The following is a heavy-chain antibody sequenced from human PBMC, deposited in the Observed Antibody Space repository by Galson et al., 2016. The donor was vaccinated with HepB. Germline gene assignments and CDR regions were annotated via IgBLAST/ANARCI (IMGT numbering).Heavy chain of an antibody. J-gene: IGHJ4*02. V-gene: IGHV3-11*05. CDR3: AKGTTYYYDSSGFDY. Sequence: SLRLSCAASGFSFSDYYMSWIRQAPGKGLEWISYISNSRSYTNYADSVKGRFTISRDIDKDSLYLQMNSLRAEDTAVYYCAKGTTYYYDSSGFDYWGQGTLVTVSS. CDR1: GFSFSDYY. CDR2: ISNSRSYT. D-gene: IGHD3-22*01.